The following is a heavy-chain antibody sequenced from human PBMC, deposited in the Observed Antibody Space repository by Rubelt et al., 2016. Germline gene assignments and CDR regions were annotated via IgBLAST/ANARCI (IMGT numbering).Heavy chain of an antibody. Sequence: EVQLVESGGGLVQPGRSLRLSCAASGFTLDDYAMHWVRQAPGKGLEWVSAISGSDGNTYYADSVKGRFGISRDNSKNTLYLQMNSLRAEDTAVYSCARDRNKYFDLWGRGTLITVSS. CDR3: ARDRNKYFDL. V-gene: IGHV3-23*04. CDR2: ISGSDGNT. CDR1: GFTLDDYA. J-gene: IGHJ2*01. D-gene: IGHD1/OR15-1a*01.